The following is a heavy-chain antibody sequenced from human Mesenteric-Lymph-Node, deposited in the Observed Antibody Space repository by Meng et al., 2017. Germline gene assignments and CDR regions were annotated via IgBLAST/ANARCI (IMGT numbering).Heavy chain of an antibody. D-gene: IGHD5-24*01. Sequence: QVQLQQWGAGLLKPSETLSLTCAVYGGSFSGYCWSWIRQPPGKGLEWIGEINHSGSTNYNPSLKSRVTISVDTSKNQFSLKLSSVTAADTAVYYCARIGRNGYSFGYFDFWGQGTLVTVSS. J-gene: IGHJ4*02. CDR1: GGSFSGYC. CDR3: ARIGRNGYSFGYFDF. V-gene: IGHV4-34*01. CDR2: INHSGST.